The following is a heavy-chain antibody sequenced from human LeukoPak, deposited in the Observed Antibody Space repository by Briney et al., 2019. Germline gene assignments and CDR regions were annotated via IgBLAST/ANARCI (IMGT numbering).Heavy chain of an antibody. CDR3: ASPSDYYDSSGPFNY. D-gene: IGHD3-22*01. CDR1: GFTFSSYG. J-gene: IGHJ4*02. CDR2: IRYDGSNK. V-gene: IGHV3-30*02. Sequence: PGGSLRLSCAASGFTFSSYGMHWVRQAPGKGLEWVAFIRYDGSNKYYADSVKGRFTISRDNSKNTLYLQMNSLRAEDTAVYYCASPSDYYDSSGPFNYWGQGTLVTVSS.